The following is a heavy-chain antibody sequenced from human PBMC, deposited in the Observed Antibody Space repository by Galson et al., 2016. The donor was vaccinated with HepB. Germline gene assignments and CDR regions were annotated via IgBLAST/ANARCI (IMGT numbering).Heavy chain of an antibody. CDR2: IHHSGST. D-gene: IGHD4-17*01. J-gene: IGHJ6*02. Sequence: PPGEGLEWIGYIHHSGSTTYKASLKSRLTISIDTSKDQFSLKLSSVTAADTALYYCARLKVDYGDYGGYYFGMDVWGQGTTVTISS. V-gene: IGHV4-59*08. CDR3: ARLKVDYGDYGGYYFGMDV.